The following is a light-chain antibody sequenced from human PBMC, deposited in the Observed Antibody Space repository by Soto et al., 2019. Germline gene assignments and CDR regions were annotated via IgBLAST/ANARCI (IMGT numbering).Light chain of an antibody. CDR1: SSDVGDSNY. J-gene: IGLJ1*01. CDR2: EVR. Sequence: QSALTQPASVSGSPGQSITISCTGTSSDVGDSNYVSWYQQHPGKAPKLMIYEVRNRPLGVSNRFSGSKSGNTASLTISGLQAEDEADYYCTSYTTDSTLYVFGTGTKLTVL. CDR3: TSYTTDSTLYV. V-gene: IGLV2-14*01.